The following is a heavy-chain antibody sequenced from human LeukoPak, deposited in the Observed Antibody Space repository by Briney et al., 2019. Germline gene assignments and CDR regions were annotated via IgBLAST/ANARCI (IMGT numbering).Heavy chain of an antibody. Sequence: ASVKVSCKASGYTFTSYDINWVRQATGQGLEWMGWMNPNSGNTGYAQKFQGRVTMTRNTSISTAYMELSSLRSEDTAVYYCARGGSYYDILTGYYPPKNWFDPWGQGTLVTVSS. CDR3: ARGGSYYDILTGYYPPKNWFDP. D-gene: IGHD3-9*01. J-gene: IGHJ5*02. CDR2: MNPNSGNT. CDR1: GYTFTSYD. V-gene: IGHV1-8*01.